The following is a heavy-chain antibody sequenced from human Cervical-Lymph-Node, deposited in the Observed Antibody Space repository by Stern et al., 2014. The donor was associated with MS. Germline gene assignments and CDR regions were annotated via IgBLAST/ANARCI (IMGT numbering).Heavy chain of an antibody. CDR2: ILGDGEE. D-gene: IGHD4-11*01. Sequence: QVTLRESGPALVKPTQSPTLTCSFSGFSLDTSGMGVGWIRQPPGKALDWLALILGDGEEQYSTALKTRLSISKDSPKNQVVLRMTNMGLDDTATYCCVWRSPSMTSDFFDLWGQGILVTVSS. CDR1: GFSLDTSGMG. J-gene: IGHJ4*02. CDR3: VWRSPSMTSDFFDL. V-gene: IGHV2-70*13.